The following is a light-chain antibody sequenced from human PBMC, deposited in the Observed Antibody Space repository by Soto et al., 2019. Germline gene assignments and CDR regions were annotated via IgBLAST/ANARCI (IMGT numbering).Light chain of an antibody. Sequence: DIQMTQSPSSLSASVGDRVTITCRASQGIGNDLGWYQHKPGKAPVRLINAASTLQSGVPSRFSGSGSGTEFTLTISSLQPEDFATYYCLQHNSYPRTFGQGTKVDIK. V-gene: IGKV1-17*01. J-gene: IGKJ1*01. CDR1: QGIGND. CDR2: AAS. CDR3: LQHNSYPRT.